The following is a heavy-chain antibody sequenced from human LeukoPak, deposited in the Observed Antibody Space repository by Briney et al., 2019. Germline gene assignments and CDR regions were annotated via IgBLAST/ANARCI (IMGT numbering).Heavy chain of an antibody. V-gene: IGHV4-39*01. CDR1: GGSISNYY. D-gene: IGHD3-22*01. Sequence: PSETLSLTCTVSGGSISNYYWGWIRQPPGKGLEWIGSVYYSGSTYYNPSLRSRATISVDTSKNQFSLKLTSVTAADTAVYYCARHSYYYDSSGYYYFFDYWGRGTLVTVSS. CDR2: VYYSGST. J-gene: IGHJ4*02. CDR3: ARHSYYYDSSGYYYFFDY.